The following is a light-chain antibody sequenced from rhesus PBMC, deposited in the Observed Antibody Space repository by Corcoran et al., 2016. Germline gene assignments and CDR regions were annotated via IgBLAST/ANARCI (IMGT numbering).Light chain of an antibody. J-gene: IGKJ1*01. CDR1: QGIRNH. V-gene: IGKV1S14*01. CDR2: YAS. CDR3: LQHNSYPRT. Sequence: DIQMTQSPSSLSASVGDTVTITCRASQGIRNHLAWYQEKPGKAPKPLIYYASNLESGVPSRFSGSGFGTDFTLTISSMQPEDFAIDYCLQHNSYPRTFGQGTKVEIK.